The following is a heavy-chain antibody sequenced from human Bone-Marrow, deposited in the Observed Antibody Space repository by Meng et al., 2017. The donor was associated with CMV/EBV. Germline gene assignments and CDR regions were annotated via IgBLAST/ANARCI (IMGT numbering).Heavy chain of an antibody. D-gene: IGHD1-1*01. V-gene: IGHV1-2*02. CDR3: ARSLENWFDP. CDR2: INPNSGGT. J-gene: IGHJ5*02. CDR1: GYIFTDSY. Sequence: ASVKVSCKASGYIFTDSYIHWVRQAPGQGLEWMGWINPNSGGTNYAQKFQGRVTMTRDTSVSTGYMEVSRLRSDGTAVYYCARSLENWFDPWGQGTLVTVSS.